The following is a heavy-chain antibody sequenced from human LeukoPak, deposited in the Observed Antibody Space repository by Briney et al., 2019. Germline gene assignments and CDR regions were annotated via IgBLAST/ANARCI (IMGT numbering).Heavy chain of an antibody. CDR3: ARVLSSGYYLGY. CDR1: GYTFTSYD. Sequence: ASVKVSCTASGYTFTSYDINWVRQATGQGNEWMGWMNPNSGNTGYAQKFQGRVTMTRNTSISTAYMELSSLRSEDTAVYYCARVLSSGYYLGYWGQGTLVTVSS. D-gene: IGHD3-22*01. J-gene: IGHJ4*02. V-gene: IGHV1-8*01. CDR2: MNPNSGNT.